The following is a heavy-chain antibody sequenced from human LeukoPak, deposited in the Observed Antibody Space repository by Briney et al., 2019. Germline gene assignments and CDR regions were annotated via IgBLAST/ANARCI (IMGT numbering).Heavy chain of an antibody. J-gene: IGHJ4*02. Sequence: PGGSLRLSCAASGFTFSSYSMNWVRQAPGKGLEWVSSISSSSSYIYYADSVKGRFTISRDNAKNSLYLQMNSLRAEDTAVYYCASNKFVDIVAPDYWGQGTLVTVSS. V-gene: IGHV3-21*01. CDR2: ISSSSSYI. CDR1: GFTFSSYS. D-gene: IGHD5-12*01. CDR3: ASNKFVDIVAPDY.